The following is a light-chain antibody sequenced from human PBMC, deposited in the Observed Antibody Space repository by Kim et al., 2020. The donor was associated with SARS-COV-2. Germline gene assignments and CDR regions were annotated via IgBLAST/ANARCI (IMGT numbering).Light chain of an antibody. CDR3: QQYGSSPPQYI. V-gene: IGKV3-20*01. CDR2: SAS. Sequence: PGERGTLSCTASQSVSSSYLAWYQQKPGQAPRLLIYSASSRATGIPDRFSGSGSGTDFTLTISRLEPEDFAVYFCQQYGSSPPQYIFGQGTKLEIK. CDR1: QSVSSSY. J-gene: IGKJ2*01.